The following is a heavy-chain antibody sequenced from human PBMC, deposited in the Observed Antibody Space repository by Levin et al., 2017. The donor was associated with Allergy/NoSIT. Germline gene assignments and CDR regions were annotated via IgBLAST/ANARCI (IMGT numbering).Heavy chain of an antibody. Sequence: SETLSLTCAVSGGSISSGGYSWSWIRQPPGKGLEWIGNIYLSGSTYYNPFLKSRVTISVDRSKNQFSLNLSLLTAASTTVYYCARVAGYSYGYYFDYWGQGTLVTVSS. CDR1: GGSISSGGYS. CDR3: ARVAGYSYGYYFDY. V-gene: IGHV4-30-2*01. D-gene: IGHD5-18*01. CDR2: IYLSGST. J-gene: IGHJ4*02.